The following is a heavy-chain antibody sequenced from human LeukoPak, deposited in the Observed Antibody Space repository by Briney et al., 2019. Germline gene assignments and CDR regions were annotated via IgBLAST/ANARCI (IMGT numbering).Heavy chain of an antibody. Sequence: GGSLRLSCAASGFTFSSYAMHWVRQAPGKGLEWVAVISYDGSNKYYADSVKGRFTISRDNSKNTLYLQMNSLRAEDTAVYYCARSSSFDIPGDYWGQGTLVTVSS. J-gene: IGHJ4*02. CDR2: ISYDGSNK. V-gene: IGHV3-30*04. CDR3: ARSSSFDIPGDY. D-gene: IGHD6-13*01. CDR1: GFTFSSYA.